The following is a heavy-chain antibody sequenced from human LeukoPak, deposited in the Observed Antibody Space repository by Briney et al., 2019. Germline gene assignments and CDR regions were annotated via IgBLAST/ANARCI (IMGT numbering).Heavy chain of an antibody. CDR3: AKDAQRGFDYSNSLEH. J-gene: IGHJ4*02. D-gene: IGHD4-11*01. CDR2: INSDGSST. Sequence: GGSLRLSWAASGFTFSSYWMHWVRQAPGKGLVWVSRINSDGSSTSYADSVKGRFTISRDNFKNTVSLQMNNLRAEDTAVYYCAKDAQRGFDYSNSLEHWGQGSLVTVSS. V-gene: IGHV3-74*01. CDR1: GFTFSSYW.